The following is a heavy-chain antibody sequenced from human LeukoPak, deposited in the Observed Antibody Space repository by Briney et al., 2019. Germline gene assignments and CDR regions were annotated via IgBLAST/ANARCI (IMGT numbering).Heavy chain of an antibody. V-gene: IGHV3-30*01. J-gene: IGHJ4*02. Sequence: HPGRSLRLSCAASGFTFSSYAMHWVRQAPGKGLEWVAVISYDGSNKYYADSVKGRFTISRDNSKNTLYLQMNSLRAEDTAVYYCARGGWELLPCPGYWGQGTLVTVSS. CDR1: GFTFSSYA. CDR2: ISYDGSNK. CDR3: ARGGWELLPCPGY. D-gene: IGHD1-26*01.